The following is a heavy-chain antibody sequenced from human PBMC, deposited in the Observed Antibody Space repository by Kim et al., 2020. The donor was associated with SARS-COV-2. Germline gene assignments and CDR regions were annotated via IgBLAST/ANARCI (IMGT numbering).Heavy chain of an antibody. D-gene: IGHD6-6*01. V-gene: IGHV1-2*02. J-gene: IGHJ4*02. CDR2: T. Sequence: TKYAQKFQGRITMTRDTSITTAYMELSSLRSDDTAVYYCAAYSTSSYLDYWGQGTLVTVSS. CDR3: AAYSTSSYLDY.